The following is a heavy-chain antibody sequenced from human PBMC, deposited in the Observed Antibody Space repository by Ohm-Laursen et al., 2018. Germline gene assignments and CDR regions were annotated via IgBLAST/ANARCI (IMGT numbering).Heavy chain of an antibody. D-gene: IGHD2-2*01. CDR2: IYYSGNT. Sequence: TLSLTCTVSGGSISSHYWGWIRQPPGKGLEWIGRIYYSGNTYYNPSLKSRVTISVDTSKNQFSLKMSSVTAADTAVYYCARHDTLLAYTSYWFDPWGQGILVTVSS. CDR1: GGSISSHY. V-gene: IGHV4-39*01. J-gene: IGHJ5*02. CDR3: ARHDTLLAYTSYWFDP.